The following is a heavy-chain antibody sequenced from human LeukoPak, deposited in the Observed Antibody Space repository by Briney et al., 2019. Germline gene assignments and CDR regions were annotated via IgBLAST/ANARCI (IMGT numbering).Heavy chain of an antibody. CDR2: ISDGGGSR. D-gene: IGHD2-21*02. CDR1: GITLSNYG. J-gene: IGHJ6*02. V-gene: IGHV3-23*01. CDR3: AREPVVVVTVGYGMDV. Sequence: GGSLRLSCAVSGITLSNYGMSWVRQAPGKGLEWVAGISDGGGSRNYADSVKGRFTISRDNPKNTLYLQMNSLRAEDTAVYYCAREPVVVVTVGYGMDVWGQGATVTVSS.